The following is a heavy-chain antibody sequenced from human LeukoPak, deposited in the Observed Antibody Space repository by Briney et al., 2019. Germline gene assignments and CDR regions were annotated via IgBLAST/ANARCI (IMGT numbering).Heavy chain of an antibody. CDR3: ATNQWLAPPPDS. Sequence: PGGSLRLSCAAAGFTFSKYWMLGVRQAPGKGLESVSRINTDGTVTTYADSVKGRFTVSRDNADNTMFLQMNSVRDEDTAVYYCATNQWLAPPPDSWGQGTPVTVSS. V-gene: IGHV3-74*01. J-gene: IGHJ4*02. D-gene: IGHD6-19*01. CDR2: INTDGTVT. CDR1: GFTFSKYW.